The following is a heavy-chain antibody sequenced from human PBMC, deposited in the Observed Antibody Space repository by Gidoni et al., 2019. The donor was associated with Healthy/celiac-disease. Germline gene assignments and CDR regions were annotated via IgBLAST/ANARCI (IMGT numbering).Heavy chain of an antibody. V-gene: IGHV3-74*01. CDR2: INSDGSST. CDR3: ARAAGVLPFDY. Sequence: EVQLVESGGGLVQPGGSLKLSCAASGFPFSSYCMHWVRQAPGKGLVWVSRINSDGSSTSYADSVKGRFTISRDNAKNTLYLQMNSLRAEDTAVYYCARAAGVLPFDYWGQGTLVTVSS. J-gene: IGHJ4*02. CDR1: GFPFSSYC. D-gene: IGHD2-8*01.